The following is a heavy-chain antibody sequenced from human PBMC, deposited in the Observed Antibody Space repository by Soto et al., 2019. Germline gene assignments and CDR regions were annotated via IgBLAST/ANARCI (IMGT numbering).Heavy chain of an antibody. CDR3: TGGGGGLQTD. D-gene: IGHD6-19*01. Sequence: EVQMVESGGGLVQPGGSLRLSCAASGFTFSSYWMSWVGQAPGKGLEWVANIKQDGSEQYYVDAVKGRFTISRDNAKNSQYLQKTSLRVEDTAVYYWTGGGGGLQTDWGQGTLVTVSS. CDR2: IKQDGSEQ. CDR1: GFTFSSYW. V-gene: IGHV3-7*04. J-gene: IGHJ4*02.